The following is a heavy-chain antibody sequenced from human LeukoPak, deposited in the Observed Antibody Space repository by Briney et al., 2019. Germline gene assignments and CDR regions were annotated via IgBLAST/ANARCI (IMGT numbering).Heavy chain of an antibody. CDR2: IYTSGST. V-gene: IGHV4-61*02. Sequence: SETLSLTCTVSGGSISSGSYYWSWIRQPAGKGLEWIGRIYTSGSTNYNPSLKSRVTISVDTSKNQFSLKLSSVTAADTAVYYCAGRRFGELPWGQGTLVTVSS. CDR1: GGSISSGSYY. J-gene: IGHJ5*02. D-gene: IGHD3-10*01. CDR3: AGRRFGELP.